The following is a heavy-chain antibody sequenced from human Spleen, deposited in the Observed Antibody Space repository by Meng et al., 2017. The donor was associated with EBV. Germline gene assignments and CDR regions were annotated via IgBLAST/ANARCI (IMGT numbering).Heavy chain of an antibody. J-gene: IGHJ4*02. CDR3: ARGPYYE. Sequence: QVQLQQLGVGLLTLSETLSVTGAVSGRSFSSYYWSWIRQAPGKGVEWIGEINQSGSIYYNPSLMGRVTISGDTSRNQFSLKLISVTAADTAVYYCARGPYYEWGQGTLVTVSS. CDR2: INQSGSI. CDR1: GRSFSSYY. D-gene: IGHD1-26*01. V-gene: IGHV4-34*01.